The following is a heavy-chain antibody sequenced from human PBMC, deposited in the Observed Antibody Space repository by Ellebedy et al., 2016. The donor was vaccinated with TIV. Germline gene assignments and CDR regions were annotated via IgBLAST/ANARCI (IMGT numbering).Heavy chain of an antibody. CDR3: ARRRGNYCHDY. J-gene: IGHJ4*02. D-gene: IGHD1-7*01. V-gene: IGHV3-11*06. Sequence: GESLKISCAASGFTFSDYYMSWIRQAPGKGLEWVSYITSSYTNYAESVKGRFTISRDNAKNSLYLQMNSLRAEDTAVYYCARRRGNYCHDYWGQGTLVTVSS. CDR2: ITSSYT. CDR1: GFTFSDYY.